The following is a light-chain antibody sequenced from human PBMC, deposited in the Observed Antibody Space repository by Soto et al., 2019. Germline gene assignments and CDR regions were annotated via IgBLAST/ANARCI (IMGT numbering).Light chain of an antibody. V-gene: IGKV3-15*01. J-gene: IGKJ3*01. CDR3: QQYNNWPFT. Sequence: EIVFTQSPATLSLSPGERATLSCRASQSVSSYLAWYPQKPGQAPRLLIYGASTRATGIPARFSGSGSGTEFTRTISSLQSEDFAVDYCQQYNNWPFTFGPGTQVDIK. CDR2: GAS. CDR1: QSVSSY.